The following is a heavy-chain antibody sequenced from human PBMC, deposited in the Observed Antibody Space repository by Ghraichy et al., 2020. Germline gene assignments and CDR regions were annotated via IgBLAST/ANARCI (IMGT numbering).Heavy chain of an antibody. CDR2: INSDGSST. CDR1: GFTFSSYW. D-gene: IGHD2-21*02. Sequence: GESLNISCAASGFTFSSYWMHWVRQATGKGLVWVSRINSDGSSTSYADSMKGRFTISRDNAKNTLYLQMNSLRAEDTAVYYCARDWEGDIVVVTADLPPSGMDVWGQGTTVTVSS. V-gene: IGHV3-74*01. CDR3: ARDWEGDIVVVTADLPPSGMDV. J-gene: IGHJ6*02.